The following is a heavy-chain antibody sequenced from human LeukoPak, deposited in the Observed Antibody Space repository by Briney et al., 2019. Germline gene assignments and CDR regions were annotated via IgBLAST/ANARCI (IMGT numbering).Heavy chain of an antibody. CDR3: LRDLTYGGISSPDC. V-gene: IGHV1-2*02. Sequence: AASVKVSCKASGYTFTDYYMHWVRQAPGQGLEWMGWINPNNGGTTYAQKFQGRVTMTRDTSISTAYRELGRLTSDDTAMYFCLRDLTYGGISSPDCWGQGSLVTVSS. D-gene: IGHD4/OR15-4a*01. CDR1: GYTFTDYY. CDR2: INPNNGGT. J-gene: IGHJ4*02.